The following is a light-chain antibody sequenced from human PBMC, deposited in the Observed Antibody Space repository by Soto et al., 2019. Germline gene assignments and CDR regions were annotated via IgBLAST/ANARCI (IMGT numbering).Light chain of an antibody. CDR1: QSIRSN. V-gene: IGKV3-15*01. J-gene: IGKJ1*01. CDR3: QQYDNWPWT. CDR2: GTS. Sequence: EIVMTQSPATLSVSPGERATLSCRADQSIRSNLAWYQQKAGQAPRLLIYGTSTRATGNPARFSGGGSGTEFTLSISSLQSEDFALYYCQQYDNWPWTFGQGTKVEIQ.